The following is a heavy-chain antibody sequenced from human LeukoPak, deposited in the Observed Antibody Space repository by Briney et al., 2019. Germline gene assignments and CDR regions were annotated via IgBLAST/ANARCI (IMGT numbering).Heavy chain of an antibody. V-gene: IGHV4-30-4*01. Sequence: PSQTLSLTCTVSGGSISSCDYYWSWIPQPPEKGLEWIGYIYYSGSTYYNPSLKSRVTISVDTSKNQFSLKLSSVTAADTAVYYCAREHGSGSYSLDYGMDVWGQGTTVTVSS. CDR1: GGSISSCDYY. CDR2: IYYSGST. J-gene: IGHJ6*02. D-gene: IGHD3-10*01. CDR3: AREHGSGSYSLDYGMDV.